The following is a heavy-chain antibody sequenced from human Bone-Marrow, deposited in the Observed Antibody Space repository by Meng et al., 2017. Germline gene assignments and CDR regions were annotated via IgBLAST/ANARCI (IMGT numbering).Heavy chain of an antibody. Sequence: GGSLRLSCAASGFTFSSYWMSWVRQAPGKGLEWVGRIKRNSDGGTIDYAAPVKGRFTISRDDSKNTLYLQMDSLITEDTAVYFCATGAAAADHWGQGTLVTVSS. V-gene: IGHV3-15*01. CDR1: GFTFSSYW. D-gene: IGHD6-13*01. CDR3: ATGAAAADH. CDR2: IKRNSDGGTI. J-gene: IGHJ4*02.